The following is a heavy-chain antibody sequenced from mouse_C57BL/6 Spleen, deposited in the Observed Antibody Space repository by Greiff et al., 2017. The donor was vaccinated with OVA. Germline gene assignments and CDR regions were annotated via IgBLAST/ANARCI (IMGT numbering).Heavy chain of an antibody. CDR3: ARHGSSEFAY. CDR2: IYPRSGNT. D-gene: IGHD1-1*01. V-gene: IGHV1-81*01. CDR1: GYTLTSYG. Sequence: VQLQQSGAELARPGASVKLSCKASGYTLTSYGISWVKQRTGQGLEWIGEIYPRSGNTYYNEKFKGKATLTADKSSSTAYMELRSLTSEDSAVYFCARHGSSEFAYWGQGTLVTVSA. J-gene: IGHJ3*01.